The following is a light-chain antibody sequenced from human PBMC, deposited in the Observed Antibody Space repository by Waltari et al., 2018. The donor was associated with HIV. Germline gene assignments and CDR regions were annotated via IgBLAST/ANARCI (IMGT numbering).Light chain of an antibody. CDR2: EKN. CDR1: SSTIGNNY. V-gene: IGLV1-51*02. Sequence: QSVLTQPPTVSAAPGQKVTISCSGSSSTIGNNYGSWYQQLPGTAPKLLIYEKNNPPSGVPDRFSGSKSGTSATLRITGLQTGDEADYYCGTWDSSLSSYVFGTGTKVTVL. J-gene: IGLJ1*01. CDR3: GTWDSSLSSYV.